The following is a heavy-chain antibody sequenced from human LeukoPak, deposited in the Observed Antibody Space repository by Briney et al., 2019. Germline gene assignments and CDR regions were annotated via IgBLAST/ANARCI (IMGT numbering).Heavy chain of an antibody. J-gene: IGHJ4*02. Sequence: SETPSLTCTVSGGSFSTYYWGWIRQPPGKGLEWIAYISYSGSTKYNPSLKSRVTISVDRSKNQFSLKLSSVTAADTAVYYCARDNYGFDYWGQGTLVTVSS. CDR1: GGSFSTYY. D-gene: IGHD4-11*01. CDR2: ISYSGST. V-gene: IGHV4-59*12. CDR3: ARDNYGFDY.